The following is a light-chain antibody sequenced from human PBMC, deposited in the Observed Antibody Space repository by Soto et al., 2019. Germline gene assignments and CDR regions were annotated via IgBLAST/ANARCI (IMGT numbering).Light chain of an antibody. J-gene: IGKJ5*01. CDR2: VAS. V-gene: IGKV3-20*01. CDR1: ESISSSN. CDR3: QHYDNTAIT. Sequence: EIVLTQSPGTLSLSPGERATLSCRASESISSSNLAWYQQQPGQAPRLLIYVASRRVTGIPDRFSGSGSGTDSTLTISRLEPEDFAVYYCQHYDNTAITFGQGTRLEIK.